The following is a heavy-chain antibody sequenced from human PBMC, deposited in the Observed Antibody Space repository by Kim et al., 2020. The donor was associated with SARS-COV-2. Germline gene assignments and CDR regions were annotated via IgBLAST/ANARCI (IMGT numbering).Heavy chain of an antibody. V-gene: IGHV3-11*01. CDR2: ITSSSTTI. CDR1: GFTFSDYY. CDR3: AREGSPTIFEVPINYAMDV. Sequence: GGSLRLSCAASGFTFSDYYMSWIRQAPGKGLEWISYITSSSTTIYYADSVKGRFTISRDNAKNSLYLQMNSLRADDTAVYYCAREGSPTIFEVPINYAMDVWGQGTTVTVSS. D-gene: IGHD3-3*01. J-gene: IGHJ6*02.